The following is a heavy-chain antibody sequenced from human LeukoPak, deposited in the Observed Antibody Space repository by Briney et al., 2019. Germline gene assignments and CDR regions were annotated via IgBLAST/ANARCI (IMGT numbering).Heavy chain of an antibody. J-gene: IGHJ4*02. CDR3: ARGGSGSYYKTIDY. Sequence: SETLSLTCTVSGGSISSGDYYWSWIRQPPGKGLEWIGYIYYSGSTYYNPSLKSRVTISVDTSKNQFSLKLSSVTAADTAVYYCARGGSGSYYKTIDYWGQGTLVTVSS. D-gene: IGHD3-10*01. CDR1: GGSISSGDYY. V-gene: IGHV4-30-4*01. CDR2: IYYSGST.